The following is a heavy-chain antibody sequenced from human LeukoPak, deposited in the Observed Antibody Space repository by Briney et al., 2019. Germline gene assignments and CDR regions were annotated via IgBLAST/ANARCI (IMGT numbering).Heavy chain of an antibody. J-gene: IGHJ3*02. V-gene: IGHV4-39*07. Sequence: SETLSLTCTVSGGSISSYYWGWIRQPPGKGLEWIGSIYYSGSTYYNPSLKSRVTISVDTSKNQFSLKQSSVTAADTSVYYCARALSPRPPHDAFDIWGQGTMVTVSS. CDR1: GGSISSYY. CDR2: IYYSGST. CDR3: ARALSPRPPHDAFDI.